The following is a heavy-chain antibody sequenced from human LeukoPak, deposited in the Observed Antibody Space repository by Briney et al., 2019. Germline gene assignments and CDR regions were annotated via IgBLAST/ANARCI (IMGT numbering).Heavy chain of an antibody. D-gene: IGHD6-19*01. V-gene: IGHV3-21*01. Sequence: GGSLRLSCTASGFTFSSYAMTWVRQAPGKGLEWVSSISSSSSYIYYADSVKGRFTISRDNAKNSLYLQMNSLRAEDTAVYYCARDQWLDYWGQGTVVTVSS. CDR3: ARDQWLDY. J-gene: IGHJ4*02. CDR1: GFTFSSYA. CDR2: ISSSSSYI.